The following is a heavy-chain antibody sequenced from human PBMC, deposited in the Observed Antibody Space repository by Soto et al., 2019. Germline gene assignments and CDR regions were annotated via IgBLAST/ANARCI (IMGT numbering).Heavy chain of an antibody. CDR2: IIPIFGTA. J-gene: IGHJ6*02. D-gene: IGHD2-21*01. CDR1: GGIFTSYA. CDR3: SRGQYSTSYYYYYYGMDV. Sequence: QVQLVQSGAEVKKPGSSVKVSCKASGGIFTSYAFGWVRQAPGQGLEWMGGIIPIFGTARYAQKFQGRVTITADESTSTASMELSSLRSDDTAVYYCSRGQYSTSYYYYYYGMDVWGQGTTVTVSS. V-gene: IGHV1-69*01.